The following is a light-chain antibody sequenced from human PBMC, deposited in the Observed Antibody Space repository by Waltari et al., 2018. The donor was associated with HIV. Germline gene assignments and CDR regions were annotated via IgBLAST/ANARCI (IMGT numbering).Light chain of an antibody. Sequence: DSLVTQSPASLSASVGDRVTINCRTRQNIGNSLNWYQQKAGKAPKLLIYTASILRSEVPSRFSGSGSGTDFTLTITGLQPEDFGTYYCQYSRTFGGGTKVELK. CDR1: QNIGNS. J-gene: IGKJ4*01. CDR2: TAS. CDR3: QYSRT. V-gene: IGKV1-39*01.